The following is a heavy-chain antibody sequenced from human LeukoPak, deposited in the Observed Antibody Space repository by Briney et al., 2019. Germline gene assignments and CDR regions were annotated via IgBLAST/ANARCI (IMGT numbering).Heavy chain of an antibody. CDR1: GYTFTGYY. CDR3: ASCFSGGDCYWRGYFDY. D-gene: IGHD2-21*02. CDR2: IYPGDSDT. V-gene: IGHV5-51*01. Sequence: KVSCKASGYTFTGYYMHWVRQMPGKGLEWMGIIYPGDSDTRYSPSFQGQVTISADKSISTAYLQWGSLKASDTAMYYCASCFSGGDCYWRGYFDYWGQGTLVTVSS. J-gene: IGHJ4*02.